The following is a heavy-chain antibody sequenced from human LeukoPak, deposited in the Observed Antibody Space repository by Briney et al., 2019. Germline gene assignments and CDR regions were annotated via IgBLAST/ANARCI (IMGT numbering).Heavy chain of an antibody. V-gene: IGHV1-2*02. D-gene: IGHD3-22*01. J-gene: IGHJ4*02. CDR2: INPQTGAT. Sequence: ASVKASGKAFGYSFTGFYIHGGRQAPGQGLKWMAWINPQTGATNYAQKFKGRITTTRDLSITTAYMEVTTLRSDDTAVYYCARGGDDSGLYFAYWGQGTLVTVSS. CDR3: ARGGDDSGLYFAY. CDR1: GYSFTGFY.